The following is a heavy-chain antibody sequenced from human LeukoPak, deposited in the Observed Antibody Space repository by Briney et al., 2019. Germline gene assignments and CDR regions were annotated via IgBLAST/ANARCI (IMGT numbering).Heavy chain of an antibody. CDR2: INHSGST. CDR3: ARARGAEAIDY. J-gene: IGHJ4*02. CDR1: GGSFSGFY. Sequence: SETLSLTCAVYGGSFSGFYWTWIRQPPGKGLEWIGEINHSGSTNYNPSLKSRVTVSVDTSKNQFSLKLNSVTAADTAVYYCARARGAEAIDYWGQGTLVTVSS. V-gene: IGHV4-34*01. D-gene: IGHD6-25*01.